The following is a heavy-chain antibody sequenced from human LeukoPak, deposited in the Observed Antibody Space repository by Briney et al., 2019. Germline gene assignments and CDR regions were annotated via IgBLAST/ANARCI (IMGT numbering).Heavy chain of an antibody. V-gene: IGHV3-74*01. D-gene: IGHD3-16*01. CDR3: TTGPSYGYEW. Sequence: GGSLRLSCAPSGMPFSNHWMHGVRQVPGKGLVWVSLIKTDGQTKIYADSVKGRFTISRDNGKSTLYLQMNSLRAEDTAIYYCTTGPSYGYEWWGQGTVVTVSS. CDR1: GMPFSNHW. J-gene: IGHJ4*02. CDR2: IKTDGQTK.